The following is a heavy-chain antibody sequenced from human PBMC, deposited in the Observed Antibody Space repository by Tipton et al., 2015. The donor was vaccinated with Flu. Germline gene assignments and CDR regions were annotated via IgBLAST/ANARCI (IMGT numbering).Heavy chain of an antibody. J-gene: IGHJ4*02. CDR3: ARTYSSAWTPAF. V-gene: IGHV3-48*03. D-gene: IGHD6-19*01. Sequence: GSLRLSCAASGFSFSSYEMNWVRQAPGKGLEWLSYISSSGNTISYADSVRGRFTTSRDNAKNTLYLQMNSLRAEDTAFYYCARTYSSAWTPAFWGQGTLVTVSS. CDR2: ISSSGNTI. CDR1: GFSFSSYE.